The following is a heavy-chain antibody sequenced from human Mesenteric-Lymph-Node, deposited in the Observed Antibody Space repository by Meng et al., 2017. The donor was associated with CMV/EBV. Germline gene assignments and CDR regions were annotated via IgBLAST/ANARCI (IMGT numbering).Heavy chain of an antibody. J-gene: IGHJ4*02. V-gene: IGHV3-21*06. D-gene: IGHD6-19*01. CDR2: ISSGGDYA. CDR1: GFTFDDYA. CDR3: ARDVGEWLVPTFGH. Sequence: GESLKISCAASGFTFDDYAMHWVRQAPGKGLEWVSSISSGGDYAYYADSVKGRFTVSRDNAKNSLYLQMNSLRAEDTAVYYCARDVGEWLVPTFGHWGQGTLVTVSS.